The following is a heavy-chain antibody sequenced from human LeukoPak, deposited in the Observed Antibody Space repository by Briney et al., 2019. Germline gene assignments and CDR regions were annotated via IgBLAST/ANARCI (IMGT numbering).Heavy chain of an antibody. CDR1: GGSISSGGYS. CDR3: ARVVENVVAPPTYYYYMDV. D-gene: IGHD6-6*01. V-gene: IGHV4-30-2*01. CDR2: IYHSGST. Sequence: PSQTLSLTCAVSGGSISSGGYSWSWIRQPPGKGLEWIGYIYHSGSTNYNPSLKSRVTISVDTSKNQFSLKLSSVTAADTAVYYCARVVENVVAPPTYYYYMDVWGKGTTVTVSS. J-gene: IGHJ6*03.